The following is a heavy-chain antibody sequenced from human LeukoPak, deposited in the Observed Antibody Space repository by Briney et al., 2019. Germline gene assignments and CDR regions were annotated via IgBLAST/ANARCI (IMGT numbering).Heavy chain of an antibody. CDR1: GFTFSSYA. CDR3: AKQLGYCSDGSCYFPY. V-gene: IGHV3-23*01. Sequence: GGSLRLSCAASGFTFSSYAMNWVRQAPGKGLDWVSAISGSSGRTYYADSVKGRFTISRDNSKSTLCLQMNSLRAEDTAVYYCAKQLGYCSDGSCYFPYWGQGTLVTVSS. D-gene: IGHD2-15*01. CDR2: ISGSSGRT. J-gene: IGHJ4*02.